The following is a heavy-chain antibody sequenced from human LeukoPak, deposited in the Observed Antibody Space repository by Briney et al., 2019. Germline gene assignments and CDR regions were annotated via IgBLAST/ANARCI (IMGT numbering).Heavy chain of an antibody. D-gene: IGHD3-10*01. Sequence: GGSPRLSCAASGFTFSSYSMNWVRQAPGKGLEWVSSISSIGSYIYYADSVKGRFTISRDNARNSLYLQMNSLRAEDTAVYYCARGSRRYGELNSWGQGTLVTVSS. CDR3: ARGSRRYGELNS. V-gene: IGHV3-21*01. CDR1: GFTFSSYS. J-gene: IGHJ4*02. CDR2: ISSIGSYI.